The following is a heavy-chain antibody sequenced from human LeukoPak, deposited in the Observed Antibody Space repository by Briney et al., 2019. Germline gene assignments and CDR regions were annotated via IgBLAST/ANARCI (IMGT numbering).Heavy chain of an antibody. V-gene: IGHV1-2*06. D-gene: IGHD2-2*01. Sequence: ASVKVSCTASGYTLTDYYMHWVRQAPGQGLEWMGRINPNSGGTNYAQKFQGRVTMTRDTSISTVYMELSRLRSDDTAVYYCARDPDIVVVPAADAFDIWGQGTMVTVSS. J-gene: IGHJ3*02. CDR2: INPNSGGT. CDR3: ARDPDIVVVPAADAFDI. CDR1: GYTLTDYY.